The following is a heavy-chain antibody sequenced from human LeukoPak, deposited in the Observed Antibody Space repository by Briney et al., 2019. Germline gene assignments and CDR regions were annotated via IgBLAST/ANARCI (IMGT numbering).Heavy chain of an antibody. J-gene: IGHJ4*02. CDR2: IYYSGST. CDR3: ARGQDDFWSGWDYYFDY. CDR1: GGSISSGDYY. Sequence: PSETLSLTCTVSGGSISSGDYYWRWIRQPPGKGLEWIGYIYYSGSTYYNPSLKSRVTISVDTSKNQFSLKLSSVTAADTAVYYCARGQDDFWSGWDYYFDYWGQGTLVTVSS. D-gene: IGHD3-3*01. V-gene: IGHV4-30-4*08.